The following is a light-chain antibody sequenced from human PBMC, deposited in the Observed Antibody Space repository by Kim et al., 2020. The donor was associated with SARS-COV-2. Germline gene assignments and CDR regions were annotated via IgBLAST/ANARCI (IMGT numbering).Light chain of an antibody. Sequence: PGERATLSCRASQSRSSSYLAWYQQRPGQAPRRLIYGASSRATGIPFRFSGRGSGSDFTLTLIRLAPLYCAGHYRRLYCISLYTFRQGTRLE. J-gene: IGKJ2*01. CDR3: RLYCISLYT. V-gene: IGKV3-20*01. CDR1: QSRSSSY. CDR2: GAS.